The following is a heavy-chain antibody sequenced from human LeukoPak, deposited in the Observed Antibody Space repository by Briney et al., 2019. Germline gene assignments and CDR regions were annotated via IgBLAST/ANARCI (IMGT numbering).Heavy chain of an antibody. CDR2: ISSSGSTI. Sequence: GGSLRLSCAASGFTFSDYYMSWIRQAPGKGLEWVSYISSSGSTIYYADSVKGRFTISRDNAKNSLYLQMNSLRAEDTAVYYCARDPSGSFDYGDYFDYWGQGTLVTVSS. CDR3: ARDPSGSFDYGDYFDY. D-gene: IGHD4-17*01. V-gene: IGHV3-11*04. J-gene: IGHJ4*02. CDR1: GFTFSDYY.